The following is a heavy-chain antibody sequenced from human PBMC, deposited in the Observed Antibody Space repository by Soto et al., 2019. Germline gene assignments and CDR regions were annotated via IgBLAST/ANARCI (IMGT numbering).Heavy chain of an antibody. D-gene: IGHD1-26*01. J-gene: IGHJ5*02. V-gene: IGHV2-5*01. CDR1: VFSLSTIGVG. Sequence: APMLIRARQTVALGRSVAVFSLSTIGVGVGWIRQSPGKALEWLALIYWNDDKRYSPSLKSRLTITKDTSKNQVVLTMTNMDPVDTAIYYCAQGTERYRARSWHSWGKGPLVT. CDR3: AQGTERYRARSWHS. CDR2: IYWNDDK.